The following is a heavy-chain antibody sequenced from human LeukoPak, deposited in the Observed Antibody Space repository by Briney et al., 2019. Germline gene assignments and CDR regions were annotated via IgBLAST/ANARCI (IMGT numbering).Heavy chain of an antibody. Sequence: PGRSLRLSCAASGFTFSSYGMHWVRQAPGKWLEWVAVIWYDGSNKYYADSVRGRFTISRDNSKNTLYLQMNSLRAEDTAVYYCAKDSGPFAELLGYWGQGTLVTVSS. V-gene: IGHV3-33*06. D-gene: IGHD3-10*01. CDR2: IWYDGSNK. CDR1: GFTFSSYG. J-gene: IGHJ4*02. CDR3: AKDSGPFAELLGY.